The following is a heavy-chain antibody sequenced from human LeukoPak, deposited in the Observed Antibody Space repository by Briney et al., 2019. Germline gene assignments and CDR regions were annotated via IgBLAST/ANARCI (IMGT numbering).Heavy chain of an antibody. D-gene: IGHD6-19*01. Sequence: GESLKTSCKGSGYSFISSWIGWVRHMPGKGLEWMGIIYPGNSDTRYTPSLQGQVTISADKSISTAYLQWSSLKASDTAMYYCARHSSSGWHNYYYYVMDVWGQGTTVTVSS. V-gene: IGHV5-51*01. CDR3: ARHSSSGWHNYYYYVMDV. CDR2: IYPGNSDT. J-gene: IGHJ6*02. CDR1: GYSFISSW.